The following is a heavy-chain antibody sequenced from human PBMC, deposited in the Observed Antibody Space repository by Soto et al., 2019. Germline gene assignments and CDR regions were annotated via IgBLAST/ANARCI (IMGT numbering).Heavy chain of an antibody. J-gene: IGHJ6*03. CDR3: ATGTSTITMVREYYYYYFMAV. CDR1: GGSISSYY. D-gene: IGHD3-10*01. Sequence: SETLSLTCTVSGGSISSYYWSWIRQPPGKGLEWIGYIYYSGSTNYNPSLKSRVTISVDTSKNQFSLKLSSVTAADTAVYYCATGTSTITMVREYYYYYFMAVCGKGTTVTVSS. V-gene: IGHV4-59*01. CDR2: IYYSGST.